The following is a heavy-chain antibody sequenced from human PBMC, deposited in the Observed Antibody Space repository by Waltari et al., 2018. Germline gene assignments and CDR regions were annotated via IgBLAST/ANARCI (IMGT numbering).Heavy chain of an antibody. Sequence: QVQLVQSGAEVKKPGASVKVSCKASGYTFHRYDIHWVRQATGQGLEWMGWMNPNSGNTGYAQKFQGRVTITRNTSISTAYMELSSLRSEDTAVYYCAREGKQQLPLAYWGQGTLVTVSS. J-gene: IGHJ4*02. V-gene: IGHV1-8*03. CDR1: GYTFHRYD. CDR3: AREGKQQLPLAY. D-gene: IGHD6-13*01. CDR2: MNPNSGNT.